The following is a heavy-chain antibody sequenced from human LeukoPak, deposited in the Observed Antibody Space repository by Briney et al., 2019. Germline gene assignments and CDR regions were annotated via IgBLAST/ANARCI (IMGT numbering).Heavy chain of an antibody. CDR2: ITHSGST. CDR3: ARGSSGYYITLDY. D-gene: IGHD3-22*01. Sequence: PSETLSLTCAVYGGSFSGYYWSWIRQPPGKGLEWIGEITHSGSTSYNPSLKSRVTISVDTSKNQFSLKLTSVTAADTAVYFCARGSSGYYITLDYWGQGALVTVSS. J-gene: IGHJ4*02. V-gene: IGHV4-34*01. CDR1: GGSFSGYY.